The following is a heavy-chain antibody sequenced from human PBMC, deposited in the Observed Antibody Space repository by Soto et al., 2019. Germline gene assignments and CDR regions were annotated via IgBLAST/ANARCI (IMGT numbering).Heavy chain of an antibody. CDR3: AKPDAVVRGLDF. CDR1: GFTFSRSA. Sequence: PGGSLRLSCTTSGFTFSRSAMSWVRQAPGKGLEWVSAISGTGGAAYYADSVKGRFTISRDNSRNTLFLQMNSLRVDDTAIYNSAKPDAVVRGLDFWGLGTLVTVSS. CDR2: ISGTGGAA. D-gene: IGHD3-10*01. J-gene: IGHJ4*02. V-gene: IGHV3-23*01.